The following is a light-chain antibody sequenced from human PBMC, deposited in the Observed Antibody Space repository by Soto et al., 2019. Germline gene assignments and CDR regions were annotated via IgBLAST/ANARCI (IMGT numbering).Light chain of an antibody. CDR3: QQYGSSLIT. CDR2: GAS. J-gene: IGKJ5*01. CDR1: QSVSNNY. Sequence: EIVLTQSPGTLSLSPGERATVSCRASQSVSNNYLAWYQQKPGQAPRLLIYGASNRATGIPDRFSGSGSGTDFTLTISRLEPEDFAVYYCQQYGSSLITFGQGTRLEIK. V-gene: IGKV3-20*01.